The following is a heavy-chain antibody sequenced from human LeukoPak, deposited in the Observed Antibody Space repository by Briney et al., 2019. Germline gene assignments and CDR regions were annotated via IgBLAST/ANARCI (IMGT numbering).Heavy chain of an antibody. CDR2: IYYSGST. CDR3: ARVHYDILTGYPFFDY. CDR1: GGSISSSSYY. D-gene: IGHD3-9*01. V-gene: IGHV4-61*01. J-gene: IGHJ4*02. Sequence: SETLSLTCTVSGGSISSSSYYWSWIRQPPGKGLEWIGYIYYSGSTNYNPSLKSRVTISVDTSKNQFSLKLSSVTAADTAVYYCARVHYDILTGYPFFDYWGQGTLVTVSS.